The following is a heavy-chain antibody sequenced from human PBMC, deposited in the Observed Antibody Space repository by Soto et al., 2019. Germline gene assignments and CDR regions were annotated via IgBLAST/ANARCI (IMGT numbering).Heavy chain of an antibody. J-gene: IGHJ5*02. D-gene: IGHD2-8*01. CDR3: SRDCTNGVCYGAFDP. V-gene: IGHV3-74*01. Sequence: GGSLRLSCAASGFTFSSYWMHWVRQAPGKGLVWVSRINSDGSSTSYADSVKGRFTISRDNAKNTLYLQMNSLSAEDTAVYYCSRDCTNGVCYGAFDPWGKGTLVTVSS. CDR1: GFTFSSYW. CDR2: INSDGSST.